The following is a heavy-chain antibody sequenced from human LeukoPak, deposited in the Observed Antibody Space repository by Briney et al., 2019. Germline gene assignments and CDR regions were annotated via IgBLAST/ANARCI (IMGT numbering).Heavy chain of an antibody. Sequence: AGGSLRLSCAASEFSVSSNYMTWVRQAPGKGLEWVAGINGRGDDTHYADSVKGRFTISRDNSRSSLYLEMTSVRVEDTATYYCAARPTSEAVAPSDFWGQGILVTVSS. J-gene: IGHJ4*02. D-gene: IGHD6-19*01. CDR2: INGRGDDT. CDR1: EFSVSSNY. V-gene: IGHV3-53*01. CDR3: AARPTSEAVAPSDF.